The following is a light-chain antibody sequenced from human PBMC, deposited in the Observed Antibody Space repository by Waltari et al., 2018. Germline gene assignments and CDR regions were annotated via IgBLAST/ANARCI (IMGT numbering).Light chain of an antibody. Sequence: QSALTQPRSVSGSPGQSVTISCTATISDVGGYNYVSWYQQHPGKAPTLLMYEVSKRPAGVPERLSGSKAGNTASLTISGLQAEDEADYYCCSYAGRYTFVFGTGTKVTVL. V-gene: IGLV2-11*01. CDR1: ISDVGGYNY. J-gene: IGLJ1*01. CDR3: CSYAGRYTFV. CDR2: EVS.